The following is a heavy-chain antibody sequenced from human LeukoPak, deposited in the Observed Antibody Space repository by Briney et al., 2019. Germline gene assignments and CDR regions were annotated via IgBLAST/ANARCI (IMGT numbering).Heavy chain of an antibody. CDR3: ARVTGYVMEDYFDY. V-gene: IGHV4-61*01. Sequence: PSETLSLTCTVSGYSISSGYYWGWIRQPPGKGLEWIGYIYYSGSTNYNPSLKSRVTISVDTSKNQFSLRLSSVTAADTAVYYCARVTGYVMEDYFDYWGQGTLVTVSS. J-gene: IGHJ4*02. D-gene: IGHD6-13*01. CDR1: GYSISSGYY. CDR2: IYYSGST.